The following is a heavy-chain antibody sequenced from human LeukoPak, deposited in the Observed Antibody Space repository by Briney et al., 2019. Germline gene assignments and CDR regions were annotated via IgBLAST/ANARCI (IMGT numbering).Heavy chain of an antibody. CDR1: GFTFSSYA. D-gene: IGHD3-10*01. CDR2: ISYDGSNK. V-gene: IGHV3-30*04. J-gene: IGHJ3*02. Sequence: GSLRLSCAASGFTFSSYAMHWVRQAPGKGLEWVAVISYDGSNKYYADSVKGRFTISRDNSKNTLYLQMNSLRAEDTAVYYCARCGTHPITMVRGVIITYAFDIWGQGTMVTVSS. CDR3: ARCGTHPITMVRGVIITYAFDI.